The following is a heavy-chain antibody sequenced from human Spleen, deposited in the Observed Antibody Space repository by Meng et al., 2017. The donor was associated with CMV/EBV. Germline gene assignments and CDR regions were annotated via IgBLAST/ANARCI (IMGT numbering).Heavy chain of an antibody. V-gene: IGHV3-13*01. Sequence: GEFLKISCAASGITISSYDIHWDRQAAGASLEWVSGIGSAGKTYYADSLRGRVTLSRDNAKNSLYLQMNSLRSGDKAVYYCARGKSEVYCGSSSCLVDNSPYYFDCWGHGTLVTVSS. CDR3: ARGKSEVYCGSSSCLVDNSPYYFDC. D-gene: IGHD2-2*01. CDR2: IGSAGKT. J-gene: IGHJ4*01. CDR1: GITISSYD.